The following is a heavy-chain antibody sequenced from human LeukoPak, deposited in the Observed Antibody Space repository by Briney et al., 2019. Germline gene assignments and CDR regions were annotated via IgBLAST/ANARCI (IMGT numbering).Heavy chain of an antibody. CDR1: GFTFNTYW. Sequence: GGSLRLSRAASGFTFNTYWMSWVRQAPGKGLEWVANIKVDGSEKYYVDSVKGRFTISRDNAKNSLYLQMNSLRAEDTAVYYCARDQWWQFIAVAITSYFDCWGQGTLVTVSS. V-gene: IGHV3-7*01. CDR2: IKVDGSEK. J-gene: IGHJ4*02. CDR3: ARDQWWQFIAVAITSYFDC. D-gene: IGHD6-19*01.